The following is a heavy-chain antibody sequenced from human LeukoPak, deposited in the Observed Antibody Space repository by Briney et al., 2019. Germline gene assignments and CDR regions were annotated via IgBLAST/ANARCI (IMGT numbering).Heavy chain of an antibody. V-gene: IGHV3-21*01. Sequence: GGSLRLSCTASGFTFSSYSMNWVRQAPGKGLEWVSSISSSSSYIYYADSVKGRFTISRDNAKNSLYLQMNSLRAEDTAVYYCARDSYYDKAFDIWGQGTMVTVSS. J-gene: IGHJ3*02. D-gene: IGHD3-22*01. CDR3: ARDSYYDKAFDI. CDR2: ISSSSSYI. CDR1: GFTFSSYS.